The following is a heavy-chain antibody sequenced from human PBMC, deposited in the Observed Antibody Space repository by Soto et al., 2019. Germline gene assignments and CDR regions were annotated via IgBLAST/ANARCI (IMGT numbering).Heavy chain of an antibody. J-gene: IGHJ6*02. V-gene: IGHV3-23*01. CDR2: ISGGGTST. Sequence: PGGSLRLSCAASGFSFGGYAMSWVRQAPGKGLGWVSGISGGGTSTYYADSVKGRFTISRDSSMVYLQMNSLRAEDTAVYYCAKWGGYYPCYHEMDVWGQGTTVTVSS. CDR1: GFSFGGYA. CDR3: AKWGGYYPCYHEMDV. D-gene: IGHD1-26*01.